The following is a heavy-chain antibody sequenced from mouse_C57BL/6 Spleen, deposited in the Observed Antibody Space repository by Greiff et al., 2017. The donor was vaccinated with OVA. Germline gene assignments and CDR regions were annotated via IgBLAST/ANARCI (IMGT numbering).Heavy chain of an antibody. CDR2: IDPSDSET. Sequence: QVQLQQSGAELVRPGSSVKLSCKASGYTFTSYWMHWVKQRPIQGLEWIGDIDPSDSETHYNQKFKDKATLTVDKSSSTAYMQLSSLTSEDSAVYDWARGDDYDDWFAYWGQGTLVTVSA. CDR3: ARGDDYDDWFAY. J-gene: IGHJ3*01. CDR1: GYTFTSYW. V-gene: IGHV1-52*01. D-gene: IGHD2-4*01.